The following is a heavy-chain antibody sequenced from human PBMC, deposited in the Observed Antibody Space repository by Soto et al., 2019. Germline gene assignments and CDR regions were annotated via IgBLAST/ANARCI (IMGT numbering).Heavy chain of an antibody. V-gene: IGHV1-2*02. CDR1: GYPFTGYY. CDR3: ARGPYYDSSGCPDY. CDR2: IKTNSGGT. D-gene: IGHD3-22*01. Sequence: GGSVKVYFKTCGYPFTGYYMHWVRQAPGQGLEWMGWIKTNSGGTNYSQKFHVRVTMTRDTSISTAYMELSRLRSDDTAVYYCARGPYYDSSGCPDYWGQGTMVTFSS. J-gene: IGHJ4*02.